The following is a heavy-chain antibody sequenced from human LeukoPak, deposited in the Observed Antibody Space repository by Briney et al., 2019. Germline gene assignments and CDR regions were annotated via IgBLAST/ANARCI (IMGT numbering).Heavy chain of an antibody. D-gene: IGHD2-15*01. V-gene: IGHV4-31*03. J-gene: IGHJ6*02. CDR1: GGSISSGGYY. CDR3: ARERVVAASVDV. CDR2: IYYSGST. Sequence: SQTLSLTCTVSGGSISSGGYYWSWIRQHPGKGLEWIGYIYYSGSTYYNPSLKSRVTISVDTPKNQFSLKLSSVTAADTAVYYCARERVVAASVDVWGQGTTVTVSS.